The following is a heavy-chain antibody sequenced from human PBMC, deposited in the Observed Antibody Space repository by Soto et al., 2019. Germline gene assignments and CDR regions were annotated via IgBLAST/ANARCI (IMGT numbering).Heavy chain of an antibody. V-gene: IGHV3-23*01. CDR3: ARYFCPVPTCFDW. Sequence: RQALGPGLEWVSAIDGVGATTYYADSVKGRITISRDNSKNTLYQEMNSLRAVDTAVYDGARYFCPVPTCFDWWGQGVLVNVS. J-gene: IGHJ4*02. D-gene: IGHD3-9*01. CDR2: IDGVGATT.